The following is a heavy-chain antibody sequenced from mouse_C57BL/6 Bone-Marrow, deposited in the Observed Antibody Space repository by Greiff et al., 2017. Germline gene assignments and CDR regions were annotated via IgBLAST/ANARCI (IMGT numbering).Heavy chain of an antibody. CDR1: GYTFTSYW. D-gene: IGHD2-1*01. CDR3: ARGGDLLGYAMDY. J-gene: IGHJ4*01. V-gene: IGHV1-7*01. CDR2: INPSSGYT. Sequence: QVQLKQSGAELAKPGASVKLSCKASGYTFTSYWMHWVKQRPGQGLEWIGYINPSSGYTKYNQKFKDKATLTADKSSSTAYMQLSSLTYEDSAVYYCARGGDLLGYAMDYWGQGTSVTVSS.